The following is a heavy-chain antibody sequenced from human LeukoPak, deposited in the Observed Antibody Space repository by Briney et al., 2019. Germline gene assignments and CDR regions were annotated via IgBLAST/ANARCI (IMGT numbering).Heavy chain of an antibody. V-gene: IGHV3-30*18. CDR2: ISHDGINE. D-gene: IGHD2-8*01. CDR1: GFIFSNEG. CDR3: VKDLSQYDTNTFHI. J-gene: IGHJ3*02. Sequence: SGRSLRLSCAASGFIFSNEGMHWVRQAPGRALEWVAVISHDGINEYYADSVKGRVTISRDNSKNTLYLQMNSLRAEDTAVYYCVKDLSQYDTNTFHIWGQGTMVTVSS.